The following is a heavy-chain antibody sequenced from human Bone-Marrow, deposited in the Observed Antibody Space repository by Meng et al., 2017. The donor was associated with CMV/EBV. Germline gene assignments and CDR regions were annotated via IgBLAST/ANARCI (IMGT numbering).Heavy chain of an antibody. CDR3: ASSNYYDSSSYSLFDAFDI. D-gene: IGHD3-22*01. Sequence: SETLSLTCTVSGDSISSYYWSWIRQPPGKGLEWIGYIYYSGSTNYNPSLKSRVTISVDTSKNQFSLKLSSVTAADTAVYYCASSNYYDSSSYSLFDAFDIWGQGTMVTVSS. V-gene: IGHV4-59*01. CDR1: GDSISSYY. CDR2: IYYSGST. J-gene: IGHJ3*02.